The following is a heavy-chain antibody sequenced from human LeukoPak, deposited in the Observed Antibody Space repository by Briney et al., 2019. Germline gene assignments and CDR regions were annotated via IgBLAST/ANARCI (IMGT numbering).Heavy chain of an antibody. J-gene: IGHJ6*02. CDR1: GGSFSGYY. CDR3: ARVKYSSSWYPPYYYGMDV. CDR2: INHSGST. D-gene: IGHD6-13*01. V-gene: IGHV4-34*01. Sequence: SETLSLTCAVYGGSFSGYYWSWIRQPPGKGLEWIGEINHSGSTNYNPTLKSRVTISVDTSKNQFSLKLSSVTAADTAVYYCARVKYSSSWYPPYYYGMDVWGQGTTVTVSS.